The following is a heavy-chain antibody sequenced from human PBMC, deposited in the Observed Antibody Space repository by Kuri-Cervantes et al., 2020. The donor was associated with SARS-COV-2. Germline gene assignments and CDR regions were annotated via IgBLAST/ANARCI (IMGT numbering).Heavy chain of an antibody. CDR3: ARGSMVGATYYFDY. CDR2: ISSSSSYI. CDR1: GFTFSSYS. D-gene: IGHD1-26*01. Sequence: GESLKISCAASGFTFSSYSMNWVRQAPGKGLEWVSSISSSSSYIYYADSVKGRFTISRDNAKNSLYLQMNSLRAEDTAVYYCARGSMVGATYYFDYWGQGTLVTVSS. V-gene: IGHV3-21*01. J-gene: IGHJ4*02.